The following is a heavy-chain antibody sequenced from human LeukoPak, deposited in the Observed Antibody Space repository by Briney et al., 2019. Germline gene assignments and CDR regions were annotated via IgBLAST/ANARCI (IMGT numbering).Heavy chain of an antibody. CDR1: GGSISSSSYY. CDR3: ARHSGYSYGYAYYYYYMDV. D-gene: IGHD5-18*01. J-gene: IGHJ6*03. Sequence: PSETLSLTCTASGGSISSSSYYWGWIRQPPGKGLEWIGSIYYSGSTYYNPSLKSRVTISVDPSKNQFSLKLSSVTAADTAVYYCARHSGYSYGYAYYYYYMDVWGKGTTVTVSS. CDR2: IYYSGST. V-gene: IGHV4-39*01.